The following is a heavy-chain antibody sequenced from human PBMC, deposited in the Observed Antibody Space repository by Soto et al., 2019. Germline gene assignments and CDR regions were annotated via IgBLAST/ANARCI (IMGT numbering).Heavy chain of an antibody. Sequence: EVQLAESGGGLAQPGGSLRLSCAASGFTLSGYAMDWVRQDPGKGLESVSGISSNGVGTYYANSVQGRFTISRDNSKNTVYLQMGGMRPEDMAVYYCARRARPDFYYMDFWGKGTTVTVSS. V-gene: IGHV3-64*01. CDR3: ARRARPDFYYMDF. D-gene: IGHD6-6*01. J-gene: IGHJ6*03. CDR1: GFTLSGYA. CDR2: ISSNGVGT.